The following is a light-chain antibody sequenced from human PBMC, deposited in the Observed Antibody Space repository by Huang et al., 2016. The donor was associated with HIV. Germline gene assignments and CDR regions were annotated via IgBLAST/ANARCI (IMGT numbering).Light chain of an antibody. CDR3: QQYNNYPWT. CDR1: QSISDY. CDR2: KAS. J-gene: IGKJ1*01. V-gene: IGKV1-5*03. Sequence: DIQMTQSPSTLSASVGDRVTITCRASQSISDYLAWYQQKPGEAPNLLIYKASSLEGGVPPRFSGSGSGTEFTLTISSLQADDVATYYCQQYNNYPWTFSQGTLVEIK.